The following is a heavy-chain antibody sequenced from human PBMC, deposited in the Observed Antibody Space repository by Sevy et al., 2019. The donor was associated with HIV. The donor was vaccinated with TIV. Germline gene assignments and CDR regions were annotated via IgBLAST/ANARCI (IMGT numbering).Heavy chain of an antibody. V-gene: IGHV3-48*01. D-gene: IGHD2-2*01. Sequence: GSLRLSCAASGFTFSSYSMNWVRQAPGKGLEWVSYISSSSSTIYYADSVKGRFTISRDNAKNSLYLQMNSLRAEETAVYYCAGHGYCSSTSCYVGYYYYYYGMDVWGQGTTVTVSS. CDR1: GFTFSSYS. CDR2: ISSSSSTI. CDR3: AGHGYCSSTSCYVGYYYYYYGMDV. J-gene: IGHJ6*02.